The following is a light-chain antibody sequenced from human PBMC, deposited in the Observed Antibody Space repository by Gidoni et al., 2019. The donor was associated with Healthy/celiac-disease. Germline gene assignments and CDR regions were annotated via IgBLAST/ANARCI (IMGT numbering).Light chain of an antibody. CDR1: QSVSSRY. CDR3: QQYGSSPSLT. Sequence: EVVLTQSPGTLSLSPGERATLSCRASQSVSSRYLAWCHQKPGQAPRLLIYGASSRATGIPDRFSGSGSGPDFTLTISRLEPEDFAVYYCQQYGSSPSLTFGGXTKVEIK. J-gene: IGKJ4*01. V-gene: IGKV3-20*01. CDR2: GAS.